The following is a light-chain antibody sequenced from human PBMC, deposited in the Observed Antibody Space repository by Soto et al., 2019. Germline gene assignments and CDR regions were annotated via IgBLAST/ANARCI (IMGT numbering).Light chain of an antibody. J-gene: IGLJ2*01. CDR3: QSDDSSLSGYVV. CDR1: SSNIGAGYD. V-gene: IGLV1-40*01. CDR2: GNS. Sequence: QSVLTQPPSVSGAPGQRVTISCTGRSSNIGAGYDVHWYQQLPGTAPKLLIYGNSNRPSGVPDRFSGSKSGTSASLAITGLQAEDEADYYCQSDDSSLSGYVVFGGGTKLTVL.